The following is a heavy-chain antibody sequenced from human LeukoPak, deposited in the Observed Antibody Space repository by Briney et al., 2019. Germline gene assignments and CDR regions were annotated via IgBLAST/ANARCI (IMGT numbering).Heavy chain of an antibody. V-gene: IGHV3-23*01. D-gene: IGHD2-8*01. CDR2: ISGGGDST. J-gene: IGHJ4*02. CDR1: GFTFNNYA. CDR3: AKDGRGYAIFHY. Sequence: GGSLRLSCAASGFTFNNYAMSWVRQAPGKGLEWVSTISGGGDSTYYADSVRGRFTISRDNSKNTLYLQVNSLRAEDTAVYYCAKDGRGYAIFHYWGQGTLVTVSS.